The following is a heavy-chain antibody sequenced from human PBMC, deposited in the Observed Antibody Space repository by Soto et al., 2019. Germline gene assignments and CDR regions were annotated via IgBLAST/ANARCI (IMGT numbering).Heavy chain of an antibody. CDR3: ERGRDMVRGVITAFDI. J-gene: IGHJ3*02. CDR1: GYSFTSYW. D-gene: IGHD3-10*01. CDR2: IYPGDSDT. Sequence: GESLKISCKGSGYSFTSYWIGWVRQMPGKGLEWMGIIYPGDSDTRYSPSFQGQVTISADKSISTAYLQWSSLKASDTAMYYCERGRDMVRGVITAFDIWGQGTMVTVSS. V-gene: IGHV5-51*01.